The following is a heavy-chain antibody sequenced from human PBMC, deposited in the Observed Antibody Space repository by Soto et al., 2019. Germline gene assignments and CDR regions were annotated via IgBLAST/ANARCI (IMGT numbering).Heavy chain of an antibody. Sequence: SETLSLTCTVSGGSISSYYWSWIRQPPGKGLEWIGYIYYSGSTNYNPSLKSRVTISVDTSKNQFSLKLSSVTAADTAVYYCAMGYSPYLVTDYWGQGTLVTVSS. CDR1: GGSISSYY. J-gene: IGHJ4*02. CDR3: AMGYSPYLVTDY. V-gene: IGHV4-59*01. D-gene: IGHD5-12*01. CDR2: IYYSGST.